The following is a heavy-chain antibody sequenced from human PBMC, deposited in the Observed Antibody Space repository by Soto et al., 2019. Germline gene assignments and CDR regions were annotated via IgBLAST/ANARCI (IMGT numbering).Heavy chain of an antibody. Sequence: PGGSLRLSCAASGFTVSSNYISWVRQAPGKGLEWVSVIYSGDSTYYADSVKGRFTISRDNSKNTLYLQMNNLRAEDTAVYYCARAIVWFGESTWFDPWGQGTLVTVSS. J-gene: IGHJ5*02. CDR1: GFTVSSNY. CDR3: ARAIVWFGESTWFDP. V-gene: IGHV3-66*01. CDR2: IYSGDST. D-gene: IGHD3-10*01.